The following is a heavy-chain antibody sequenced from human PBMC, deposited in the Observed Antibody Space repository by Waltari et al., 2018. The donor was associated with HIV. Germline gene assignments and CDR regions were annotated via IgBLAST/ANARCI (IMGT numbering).Heavy chain of an antibody. J-gene: IGHJ6*03. CDR3: ARGHGSGTSYYYMDV. CDR1: GGSVSSGSCY. D-gene: IGHD1-1*01. CDR2: IYYSGST. Sequence: QVQLQESGPRLVKPSETLSLTCTVSGGSVSSGSCYWSWIRQPPGKGLEWIGYIYYSGSTNYNPSLKSRVTISVDTSKNQFSLKLSSVTAADTAVYYCARGHGSGTSYYYMDVWGKGTTVTVSS. V-gene: IGHV4-61*01.